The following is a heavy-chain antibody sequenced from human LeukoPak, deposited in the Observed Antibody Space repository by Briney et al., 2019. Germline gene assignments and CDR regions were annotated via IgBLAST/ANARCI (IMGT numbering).Heavy chain of an antibody. CDR3: ARGPLEWLLSSSWFDP. J-gene: IGHJ5*02. CDR2: IYHSGST. D-gene: IGHD3-3*01. Sequence: SETLSLTCTVSGYSISSGYYWGWIRQPPGKGLEWIGSIYHSGSTYYNPSLKSRVTISVDTSKNQFSLKLSSVTAAATAVYYCARGPLEWLLSSSWFDPWGQGTLVTVSS. V-gene: IGHV4-38-2*02. CDR1: GYSISSGYY.